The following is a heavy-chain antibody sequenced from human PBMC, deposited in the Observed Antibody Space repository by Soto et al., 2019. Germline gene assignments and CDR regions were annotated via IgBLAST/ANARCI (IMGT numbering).Heavy chain of an antibody. D-gene: IGHD6-13*01. CDR2: IYYSGST. Sequence: PSETLSLTSTVSDGSIRSSSYYWGWIRQPPGKGLEWIGSIYYSGSTYYNPSLKSRVTISVDTSKNQFSLKLSSVTAADTAVYYCARGGYSSIHYFDYWGQGTLVTVSS. J-gene: IGHJ4*02. CDR1: DGSIRSSSYY. V-gene: IGHV4-39*01. CDR3: ARGGYSSIHYFDY.